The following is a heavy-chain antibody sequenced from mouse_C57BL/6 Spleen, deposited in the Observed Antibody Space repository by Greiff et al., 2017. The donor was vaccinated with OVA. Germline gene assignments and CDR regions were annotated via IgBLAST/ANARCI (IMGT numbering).Heavy chain of an antibody. Sequence: QVQLQQSGAELVKPGASVKISCKASGYAFSSYWMNWVKQRPGKGLEWIGQIYPGDGDTNYNGKFKGKATLTADKSSSTAYMQLSSLTSEDSAVYFCARREVNYYFDYWGQGTTLTVSS. D-gene: IGHD2-2*01. J-gene: IGHJ2*01. CDR3: ARREVNYYFDY. CDR2: IYPGDGDT. CDR1: GYAFSSYW. V-gene: IGHV1-80*01.